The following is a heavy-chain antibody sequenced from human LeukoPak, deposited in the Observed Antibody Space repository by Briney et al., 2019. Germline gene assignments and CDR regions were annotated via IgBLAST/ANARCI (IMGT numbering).Heavy chain of an antibody. CDR3: ARAGVALVVPAATWFDP. Sequence: PGGSLRLSCAASGFTFSDYYMSWIRQAPGKGLEWVSYISSSGSTIYYADSVKGRFTISRDNAKNSLYLQMNSLRAGDRAVFYCARAGVALVVPAATWFDPWGQGTPVTVSS. J-gene: IGHJ5*01. CDR1: GFTFSDYY. CDR2: ISSSGSTI. D-gene: IGHD2-2*01. V-gene: IGHV3-11*01.